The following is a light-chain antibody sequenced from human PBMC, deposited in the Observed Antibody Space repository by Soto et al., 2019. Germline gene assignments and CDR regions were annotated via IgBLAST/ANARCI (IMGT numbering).Light chain of an antibody. J-gene: IGLJ1*01. V-gene: IGLV1-40*01. Sequence: QSVLTQPPSVSGAPGQGVTISCTGSSSNIGAGYDVHWYQQLPGTAPKLLIYGNSNRPSGVPDRFSGSKSGTSASLAITGLQAEDEADYYCQSYESSLSGSNVFGTGTKVTVL. CDR1: SSNIGAGYD. CDR2: GNS. CDR3: QSYESSLSGSNV.